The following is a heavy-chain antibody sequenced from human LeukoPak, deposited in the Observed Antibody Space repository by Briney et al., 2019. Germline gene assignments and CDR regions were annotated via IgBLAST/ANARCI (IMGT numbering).Heavy chain of an antibody. Sequence: GGSLRLSCAASGLTFDDYAMHWVRQAPGKGLVWDSGISWNSGSIGYADSVKGRFTISRDNAKNSLYLQMNSLRAEDTALYYCAKDINKQRGAFDIWGQGTMVTVSS. CDR1: GLTFDDYA. J-gene: IGHJ3*02. D-gene: IGHD6-25*01. V-gene: IGHV3-9*01. CDR2: ISWNSGSI. CDR3: AKDINKQRGAFDI.